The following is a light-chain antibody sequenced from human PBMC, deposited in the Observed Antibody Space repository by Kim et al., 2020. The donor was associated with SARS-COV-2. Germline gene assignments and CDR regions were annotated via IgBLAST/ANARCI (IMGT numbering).Light chain of an antibody. J-gene: IGKJ1*01. Sequence: DIQLTQSPSFLSASVGDRVTITCRASQGISSYLAWYQQEAGKAPKLLIYAASTLQSGVPSRFSGSGSGTEFTLTISSLQPEDFATYYCQHLDAYPPWTFGQGTKLEI. V-gene: IGKV1-9*01. CDR3: QHLDAYPPWT. CDR2: AAS. CDR1: QGISSY.